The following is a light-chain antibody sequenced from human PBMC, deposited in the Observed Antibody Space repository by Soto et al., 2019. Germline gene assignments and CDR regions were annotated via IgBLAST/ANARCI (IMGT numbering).Light chain of an antibody. CDR2: EVS. CDR1: SSDVGAYIY. J-gene: IGLJ1*01. Sequence: QSVLTQPASVSGSPGQSITISCTGTSSDVGAYIYVSWYQQHPGKAPKFLIYEVSKRPSGVSDRFSGSKSGNTASLTISGLQAEDEADYYCTTYTSSSTYVLGTGTRSPS. CDR3: TTYTSSSTYV. V-gene: IGLV2-14*01.